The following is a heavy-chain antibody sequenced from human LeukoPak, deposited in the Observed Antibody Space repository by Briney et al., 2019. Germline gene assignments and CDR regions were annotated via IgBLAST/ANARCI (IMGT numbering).Heavy chain of an antibody. CDR2: ISYDGSNK. CDR1: GFTFSSYA. V-gene: IGHV3-30-3*01. Sequence: GGSLRLSCAASGFTFSSYAMHWDRQAPGKGLEWVAVISYDGSNKYYADSVKGRFTISRDNSKNTLYLQMNSLRAEDTAVYYCARGQTDCSSTSCYLETYFDYWGQGTLVTVSS. CDR3: ARGQTDCSSTSCYLETYFDY. J-gene: IGHJ4*02. D-gene: IGHD2-2*01.